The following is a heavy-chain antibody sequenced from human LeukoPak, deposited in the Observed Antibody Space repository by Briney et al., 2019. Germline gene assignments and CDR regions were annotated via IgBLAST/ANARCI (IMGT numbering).Heavy chain of an antibody. Sequence: GGSLRLSCAASGFTFSSYAMHWVRQAPCKGLEWVAVISYDGSNKYYADSVKGRFTISRDNSKNTLYLQMNSLRAEDTAVYYCARDPSHTPTQEYYYDSSGYYYFDYWGQGTLVTVSS. CDR2: ISYDGSNK. J-gene: IGHJ4*02. V-gene: IGHV3-30-3*01. CDR3: ARDPSHTPTQEYYYDSSGYYYFDY. CDR1: GFTFSSYA. D-gene: IGHD3-22*01.